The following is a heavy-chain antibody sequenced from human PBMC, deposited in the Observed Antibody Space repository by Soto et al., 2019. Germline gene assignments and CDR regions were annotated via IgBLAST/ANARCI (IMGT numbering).Heavy chain of an antibody. Sequence: SVKFSCNACGGTVSSYAISWVRHSPGQWLEWMGGMIPIFGTANYAQKLQGRVTITADESTSTAYMELSSLRSEDTAVDYCARTSERDIVLMVYATRGGTYYGMDVWGQGTTVTVSS. CDR3: ARTSERDIVLMVYATRGGTYYGMDV. J-gene: IGHJ6*02. CDR1: GGTVSSYA. CDR2: MIPIFGTA. D-gene: IGHD2-8*01. V-gene: IGHV1-69*13.